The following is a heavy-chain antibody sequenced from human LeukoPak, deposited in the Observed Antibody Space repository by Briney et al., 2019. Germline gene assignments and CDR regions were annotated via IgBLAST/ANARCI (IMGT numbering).Heavy chain of an antibody. V-gene: IGHV4-34*01. J-gene: IGHJ4*02. CDR2: IYYSGST. D-gene: IGHD6-13*01. CDR3: TGGGSSWYVFDY. Sequence: SETLSLTCAVYGGSFSGYYWSWIRQPPGKGLEWIGSIYYSGSTYYNPSLKSRVTISVDTSKNQFSLKLSSVTAADTAVYYCTGGGSSWYVFDYWGQGTLVTVSS. CDR1: GGSFSGYY.